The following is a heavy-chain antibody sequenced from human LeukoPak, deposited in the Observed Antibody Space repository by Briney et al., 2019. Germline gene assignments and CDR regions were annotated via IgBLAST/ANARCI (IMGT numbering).Heavy chain of an antibody. CDR3: ARTNGYSSSWYPDYYYYYMDV. J-gene: IGHJ6*03. D-gene: IGHD6-13*01. Sequence: SETLSLTCTVSGGSISSGSYYWGWIRQPPGKGLEWIGSIYYSGSTYYNPSLKSRVTISVDTSKNQFSLKLSSVTAADTAVYYCARTNGYSSSWYPDYYYYYMDVWGKGTTVTVSS. CDR1: GGSISSGSYY. CDR2: IYYSGST. V-gene: IGHV4-39*01.